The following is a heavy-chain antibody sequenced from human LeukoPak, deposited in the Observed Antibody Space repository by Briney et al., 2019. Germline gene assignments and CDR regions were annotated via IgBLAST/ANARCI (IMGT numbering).Heavy chain of an antibody. V-gene: IGHV3-48*02. CDR2: ISSRSSTI. J-gene: IGHJ4*02. CDR3: ARELDY. CDR1: GYSFTTYW. Sequence: GESLKISCKGSGYSFTTYWIAWVRQAPGNGLEWVSYISSRSSTIYYADSVKGRFTISRDNAKNSLYLQMNSLRDEDTAVYYCARELDYWGQGTLVTVSS.